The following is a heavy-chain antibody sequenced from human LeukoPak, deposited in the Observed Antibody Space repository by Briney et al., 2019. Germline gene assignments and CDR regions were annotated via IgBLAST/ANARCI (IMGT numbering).Heavy chain of an antibody. CDR2: IYSGGST. V-gene: IGHV3-53*01. CDR1: GFTVSSNY. D-gene: IGHD3-10*01. CDR3: ARVGAPLLNFDY. J-gene: IGHJ4*02. Sequence: GGSLRLSCAASGFTVSSNYMSWVRQAPGKGLEWVSVIYSGGSTYYADSVKGRFTISRDNSKNTLYLQMNSLRAEDTAVYYCARVGAPLLNFDYWGQGTLVTVSS.